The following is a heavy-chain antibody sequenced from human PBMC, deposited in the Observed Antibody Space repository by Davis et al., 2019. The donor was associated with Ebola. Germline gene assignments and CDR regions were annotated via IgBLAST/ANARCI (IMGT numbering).Heavy chain of an antibody. Sequence: SETLSLTCTVSGGSISSGGYYWSWIRQPPGKGLEWIGYIYYSGNTNYNPSLKSRVTISVDTSKNQFSLKLSSVTAADTAVYYCARVGYNYGSHLLDYWGQGTLVTVSS. CDR2: IYYSGNT. CDR3: ARVGYNYGSHLLDY. CDR1: GGSISSGGYY. J-gene: IGHJ4*02. D-gene: IGHD5-18*01. V-gene: IGHV4-61*08.